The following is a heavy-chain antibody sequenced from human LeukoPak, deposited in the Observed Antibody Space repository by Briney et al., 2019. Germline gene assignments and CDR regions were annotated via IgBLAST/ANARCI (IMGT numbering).Heavy chain of an antibody. CDR1: GGSISSGGYY. CDR2: IYYSGST. Sequence: PSQTLSLTCTVSGGSISSGGYYWSWIRQHPGEGLEWIGYIYYSGSTYYNPSLKSRVIISVDTSKNQFSLKLSSVTAADTAVYYCARLYGGNSVWYSDYWGQGTLVTVSS. D-gene: IGHD4-23*01. CDR3: ARLYGGNSVWYSDY. J-gene: IGHJ4*02. V-gene: IGHV4-31*03.